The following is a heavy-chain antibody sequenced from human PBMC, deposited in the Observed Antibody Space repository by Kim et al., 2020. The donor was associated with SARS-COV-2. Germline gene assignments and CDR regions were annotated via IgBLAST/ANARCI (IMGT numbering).Heavy chain of an antibody. CDR1: GFTFSSYG. D-gene: IGHD4-17*01. J-gene: IGHJ1*01. Sequence: GGSLRLSCAASGFTFSSYGMHWVRQAPGKGLEWVAVIWYDGSNKYYADSVKGRFTISRDNSKNTLYLQMNSLRAEDTAVYYCAKDNTVTTWAYFQHWGQGTLVTVSS. CDR3: AKDNTVTTWAYFQH. V-gene: IGHV3-33*06. CDR2: IWYDGSNK.